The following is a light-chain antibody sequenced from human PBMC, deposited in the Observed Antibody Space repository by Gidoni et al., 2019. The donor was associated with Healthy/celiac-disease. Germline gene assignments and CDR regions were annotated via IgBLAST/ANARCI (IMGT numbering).Light chain of an antibody. Sequence: SYELTQPPSVSVSPGQTARITCSGDALPKQYAYWYQQKPGQAPVLVIYKDSERPSGIPERFSGSSSGTTGTLTISGVQAEDEADYYCQSADSSGTYVVFGGGTKLTV. J-gene: IGLJ2*01. CDR1: ALPKQY. CDR3: QSADSSGTYVV. CDR2: KDS. V-gene: IGLV3-25*02.